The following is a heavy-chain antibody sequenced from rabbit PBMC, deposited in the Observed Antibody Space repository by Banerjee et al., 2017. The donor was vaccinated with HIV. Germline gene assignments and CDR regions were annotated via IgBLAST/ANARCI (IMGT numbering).Heavy chain of an antibody. V-gene: IGHV1S40*01. J-gene: IGHJ4*01. CDR2: IYAGSSGST. D-gene: IGHD6-1*01. Sequence: QSLEESGGDLVKPGASLTLTCTASGIDFSSYYWICWVRQAPGKGLEWIACIYAGSSGSTCYTNWAKVRFTISKTSSTTVTLQLTSLTAADTATYFCARGPYVGDGDAFHLWGPGTLVTVS. CDR1: GIDFSSYYW. CDR3: ARGPYVGDGDAFHL.